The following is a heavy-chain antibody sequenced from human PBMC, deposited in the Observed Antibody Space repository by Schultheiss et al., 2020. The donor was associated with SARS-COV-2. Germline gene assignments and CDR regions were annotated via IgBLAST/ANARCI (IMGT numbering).Heavy chain of an antibody. D-gene: IGHD6-19*01. CDR2: ISYDGNNK. V-gene: IGHV3-30*03. Sequence: GGSLRLSCAASGFAFSVYAISWVRQAPGKGLEWVAVISYDGNNKYYADSVKGRFAISRDNAKNTLYLQMNSLKTEDTAVYYCLTDRLGGSGWFGDYWGQGTLVTVSS. CDR3: LTDRLGGSGWFGDY. CDR1: GFAFSVYA. J-gene: IGHJ4*02.